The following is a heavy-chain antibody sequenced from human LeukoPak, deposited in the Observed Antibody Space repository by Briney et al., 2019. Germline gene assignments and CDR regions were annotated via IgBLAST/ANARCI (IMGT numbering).Heavy chain of an antibody. D-gene: IGHD4-11*01. CDR2: IYPAGSET. V-gene: IGHV5-51*01. J-gene: IGHJ5*02. Sequence: GESLKISCKASSCNFANYWIGWVRQMPGKGLEWMGLIYPAGSETIYSPSFQGQVTISVDWSTSTVYLQWNTLKASDTAMYFCARRDYTSVWFDPWGQGTLVTVSS. CDR1: SCNFANYW. CDR3: ARRDYTSVWFDP.